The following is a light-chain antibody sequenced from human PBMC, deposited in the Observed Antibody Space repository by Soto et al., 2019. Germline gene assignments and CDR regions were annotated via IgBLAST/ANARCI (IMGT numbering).Light chain of an antibody. CDR2: EVS. V-gene: IGLV2-14*01. Sequence: QSVLTQPASVSGSPGQSITISCTGTSSDVSGYNYVSWYQQHPGKAPKLMIYEVSNRPSGVSNRFSGSRSGNTASLTISGLQAEDEADYYCSSYTSSSTLHVFGTGTKVTVL. J-gene: IGLJ1*01. CDR3: SSYTSSSTLHV. CDR1: SSDVSGYNY.